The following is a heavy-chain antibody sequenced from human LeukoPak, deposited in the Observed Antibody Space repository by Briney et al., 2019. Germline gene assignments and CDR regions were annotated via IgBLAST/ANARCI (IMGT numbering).Heavy chain of an antibody. CDR1: GYTFTSYG. V-gene: IGHV1-18*01. J-gene: IGHJ4*02. CDR3: ASSSSSIRAFDY. Sequence: ALVKVSCKASGYTFTSYGISWVRQAPGQGLEWMGWISAYNGNTNYAQKLQGRVTMTTDTSTSTAYMELRSLRSDDTAVYYCASSSSSIRAFDYWGQGTLVTVSS. CDR2: ISAYNGNT. D-gene: IGHD6-6*01.